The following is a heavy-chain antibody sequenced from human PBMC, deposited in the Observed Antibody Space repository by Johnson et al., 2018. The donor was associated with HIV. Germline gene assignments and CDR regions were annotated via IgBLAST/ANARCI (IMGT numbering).Heavy chain of an antibody. D-gene: IGHD1-26*01. V-gene: IGHV3-30*14. J-gene: IGHJ3*02. CDR1: GFTFSSYA. CDR2: ISYDGSNK. CDR3: ARAGVGAGAFDI. Sequence: VHLVESGGGVVQPGRSLRLSCAASGFTFSSYAMHWVRQAPGKGLEWVAVISYDGSNKYYADSVKGRFTISRDNSKNTLYLQMNSLRAGDTAVYYCARAGVGAGAFDIWGQGTMVTVSS.